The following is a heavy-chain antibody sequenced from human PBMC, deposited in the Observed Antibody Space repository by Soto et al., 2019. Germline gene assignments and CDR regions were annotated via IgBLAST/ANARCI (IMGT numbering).Heavy chain of an antibody. V-gene: IGHV4-59*01. Sequence: TSETLSLTCTVSGGSISSYYWSWIRQPPGKGLEWIGYIYYSGSTNYNPSLKSRVTISVDTSKNQFSLKLSSVTAADTAVYYCARADTVTTIYFDYWGQGTLVTVSS. J-gene: IGHJ4*02. CDR3: ARADTVTTIYFDY. CDR2: IYYSGST. D-gene: IGHD4-17*01. CDR1: GGSISSYY.